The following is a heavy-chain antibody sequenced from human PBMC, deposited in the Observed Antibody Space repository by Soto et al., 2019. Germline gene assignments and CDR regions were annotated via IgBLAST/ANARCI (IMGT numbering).Heavy chain of an antibody. V-gene: IGHV3-23*01. Sequence: EVQLLESGGGLVQPGGSLRLSCAASGFTFSSYAMSWVRQAPGKGLEWVSAISGSGGSTYYADSVKGRFTISRDNSKNTLYLQMNSLRAEDTAVYYCAKHPRIGYCSSTSCYLDYWGQGTLVTVSS. CDR3: AKHPRIGYCSSTSCYLDY. CDR1: GFTFSSYA. D-gene: IGHD2-2*01. J-gene: IGHJ4*02. CDR2: ISGSGGST.